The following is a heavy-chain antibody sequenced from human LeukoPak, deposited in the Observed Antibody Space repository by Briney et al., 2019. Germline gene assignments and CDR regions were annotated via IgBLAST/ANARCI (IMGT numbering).Heavy chain of an antibody. CDR2: ISNTGSTT. D-gene: IGHD1-14*01. V-gene: IGHV3-11*04. CDR1: GFTFSDNY. Sequence: GGSLRLSCAASGFTFSDNYMTWIRQAPGKGLEWVSYISNTGSTTYYADPVKGRFTISRDNAKNSLYLQMNSLRAEDTAVYYCARARKGYYFDYWGQGTPLTVSS. J-gene: IGHJ4*02. CDR3: ARARKGYYFDY.